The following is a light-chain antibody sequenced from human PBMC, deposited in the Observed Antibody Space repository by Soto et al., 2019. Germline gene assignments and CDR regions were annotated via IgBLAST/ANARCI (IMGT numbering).Light chain of an antibody. CDR2: GAS. CDR3: QQYDNSPPWT. J-gene: IGKJ1*01. CDR1: QSVSSTS. Sequence: EIVLTQSPGTLSFSPGERAILSCRASQSVSSTSLAWYQQKPGQAPRLLIYGASNRATGIPDRFSGSGSGTDFTLIISRLEPEDFAVYYCQQYDNSPPWTFGQGTKVEIK. V-gene: IGKV3-20*01.